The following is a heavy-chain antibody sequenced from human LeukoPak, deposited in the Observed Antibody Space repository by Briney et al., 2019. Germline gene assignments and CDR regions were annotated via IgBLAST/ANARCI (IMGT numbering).Heavy chain of an antibody. CDR1: GFTFSSYS. J-gene: IGHJ4*02. CDR2: ISSSSSYI. CDR3: ARPSVWNGYNDY. Sequence: PGRSLRLSCAASGFTFSSYSMNWVRQAPGKGLEWVSSISSSSSYIYYADSVKGRFTISRDNAKNSLYLQMNSLRAEDTAVYYCARPSVWNGYNDYWGQGTLVTVSS. V-gene: IGHV3-21*01. D-gene: IGHD5-24*01.